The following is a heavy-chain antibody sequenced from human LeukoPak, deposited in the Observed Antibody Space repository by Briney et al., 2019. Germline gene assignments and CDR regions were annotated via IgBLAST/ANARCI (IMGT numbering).Heavy chain of an antibody. Sequence: PGGSLRLSCAASGFTFSSYAMSWVRQAPGKGLEWVSAISGSGGSTYYADSVKGRFTISRDNSKTTLSLQMNGLSAEDTAVYNCAKDGSHSSGWYNCWGQGTLVTVSS. CDR3: AKDGSHSSGWYNC. CDR2: ISGSGGST. V-gene: IGHV3-23*01. J-gene: IGHJ4*02. D-gene: IGHD6-19*01. CDR1: GFTFSSYA.